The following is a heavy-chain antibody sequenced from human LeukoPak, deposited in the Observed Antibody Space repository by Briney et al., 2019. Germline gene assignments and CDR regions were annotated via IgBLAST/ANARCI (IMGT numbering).Heavy chain of an antibody. Sequence: ASVKVSCKASGYTFTSYYMHWVRQAPGQGLEWTGIINPSGGSTSYAQKFQGRVTMTRDTSTSTVYMELSSLRSEDTAVYYCASVRSGYGYYFDYWGQGTLVTVSS. CDR3: ASVRSGYGYYFDY. J-gene: IGHJ4*02. CDR2: INPSGGST. D-gene: IGHD3-22*01. CDR1: GYTFTSYY. V-gene: IGHV1-46*01.